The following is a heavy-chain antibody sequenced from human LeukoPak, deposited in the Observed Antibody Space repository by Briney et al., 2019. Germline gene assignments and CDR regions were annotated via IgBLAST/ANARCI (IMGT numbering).Heavy chain of an antibody. J-gene: IGHJ6*02. Sequence: PSETLSLTCAVYGGSFSGYYWGWIRQPPGKGLEWIGSIYYSGSTYYNPSLRSRVTISLDTSKNQFSLKLSSVTAADTAVYYCARLSCSSTSCYMFSHFYYYGMDVWGQGTTVTVSS. V-gene: IGHV4-39*01. CDR1: GGSFSGYY. CDR2: IYYSGST. CDR3: ARLSCSSTSCYMFSHFYYYGMDV. D-gene: IGHD2-2*02.